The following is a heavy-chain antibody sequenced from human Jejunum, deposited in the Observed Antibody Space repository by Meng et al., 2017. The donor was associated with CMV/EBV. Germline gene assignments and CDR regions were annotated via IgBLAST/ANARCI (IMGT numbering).Heavy chain of an antibody. Sequence: VSGDSITSRSYYWVWIRQPPGRGLEWIGRMYYRESTYYSPSLKSRVTISVETSKNQFSLKVRSVTAADTAVYYCISGYSSATFDYWGQGTRVTVSS. V-gene: IGHV4-39*07. CDR1: GDSITSRSYY. CDR2: MYYREST. J-gene: IGHJ4*02. D-gene: IGHD6-19*01. CDR3: ISGYSSATFDY.